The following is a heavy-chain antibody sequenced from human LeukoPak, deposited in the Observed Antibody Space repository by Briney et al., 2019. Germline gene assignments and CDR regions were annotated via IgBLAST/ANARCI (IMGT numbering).Heavy chain of an antibody. J-gene: IGHJ1*01. CDR1: GFTVSSNY. CDR2: ISGSGGST. CDR3: AKEVVPAATVFQH. Sequence: GGSLRLSCAVSGFTVSSNYMSWVRQAPGKGLEWVSAISGSGGSTYYADSVKGRFTISRDNSKNTLYLQMNSLRAEDTAVYYCAKEVVPAATVFQHWGQGTLVTVSS. D-gene: IGHD2-2*01. V-gene: IGHV3-23*01.